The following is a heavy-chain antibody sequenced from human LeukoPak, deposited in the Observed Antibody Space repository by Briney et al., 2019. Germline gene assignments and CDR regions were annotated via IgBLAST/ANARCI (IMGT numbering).Heavy chain of an antibody. D-gene: IGHD3-22*01. Sequence: GGSLRLSCAASAFTFSYYWINWVRQAPGKGLEWVASIKQDGSEKYYVDSVKGRFTISRDNAKNSLYLQMNDLRTEDTAVYYCVRVSQDDDYSDSPVQGAFDLWGQGTMVTVS. V-gene: IGHV3-7*04. CDR1: AFTFSYYW. CDR2: IKQDGSEK. J-gene: IGHJ3*01. CDR3: VRVSQDDDYSDSPVQGAFDL.